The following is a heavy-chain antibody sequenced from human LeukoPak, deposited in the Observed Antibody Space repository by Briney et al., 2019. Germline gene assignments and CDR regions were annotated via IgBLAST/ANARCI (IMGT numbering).Heavy chain of an antibody. CDR3: AREVSALDY. Sequence: GRSLRLPCAASGFTFSSYGMHWVRQAPGKGLEWVAVIWYDGSNKYYADSVKGRFTISRDNSKNTLYLQMNSLRAEDTAVYYCAREVSALDYWGQGTLVTVSS. V-gene: IGHV3-33*01. CDR2: IWYDGSNK. CDR1: GFTFSSYG. J-gene: IGHJ4*02.